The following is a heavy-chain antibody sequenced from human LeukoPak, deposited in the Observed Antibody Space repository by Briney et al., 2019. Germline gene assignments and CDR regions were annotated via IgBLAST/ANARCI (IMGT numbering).Heavy chain of an antibody. V-gene: IGHV3-23*01. CDR3: AKSTSFWASITDSSGGY. D-gene: IGHD3-22*01. CDR2: ISGSGGST. J-gene: IGHJ4*02. CDR1: GFTFSSYA. Sequence: PGGSLRLSCAASGFTFSSYAMSWVRQAPGKGLEWASAISGSGGSTYYADSVKGRFTISRDNSKNTLYLQMNSLRAEDTAVYYCAKSTSFWASITDSSGGYWGQGTLVTVSS.